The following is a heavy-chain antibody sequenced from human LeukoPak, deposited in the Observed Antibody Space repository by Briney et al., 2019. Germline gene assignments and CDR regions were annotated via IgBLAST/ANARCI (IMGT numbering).Heavy chain of an antibody. Sequence: GGSLRLSCAASGFTFSNYAMNWVRQAPGKGLEWVSYISTSASTIYYADSVKGRFTSSRDNAKNSLYLQMNSLRAEDTAVYYCARRGTSRSSYYFDYWGQGTLVTVSS. J-gene: IGHJ4*02. CDR1: GFTFSNYA. CDR3: ARRGTSRSSYYFDY. CDR2: ISTSASTI. V-gene: IGHV3-48*03.